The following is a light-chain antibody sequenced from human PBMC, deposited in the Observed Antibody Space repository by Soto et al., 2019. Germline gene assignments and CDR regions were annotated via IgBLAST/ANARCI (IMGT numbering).Light chain of an antibody. CDR2: GIS. CDR3: QQYSDWWT. J-gene: IGKJ1*01. V-gene: IGKV3-15*01. Sequence: IVMTQSPATLSVSPGQRATLSCRASQSVGYKLAWYQQKPGQAPSLLIHGISTRATGIPARLSGGGSGTEFTLTISSLQSEDFAVYYCQQYSDWWTFGQGTKVDIK. CDR1: QSVGYK.